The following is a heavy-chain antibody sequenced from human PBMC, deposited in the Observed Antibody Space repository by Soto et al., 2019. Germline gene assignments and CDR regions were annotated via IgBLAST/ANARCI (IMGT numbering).Heavy chain of an antibody. V-gene: IGHV5-51*01. Sequence: PGESLKISCRTSGYKFTSSWIAWVRQMPGKGLEWLCSIFPGDSETRYSPSFQGQVPISADRSTSPVFLQWASLKASDTAVYFCARKDKSGYFNWFDPWGQGTLVTVSS. CDR2: IFPGDSET. D-gene: IGHD3-22*01. CDR1: GYKFTSSW. J-gene: IGHJ5*02. CDR3: ARKDKSGYFNWFDP.